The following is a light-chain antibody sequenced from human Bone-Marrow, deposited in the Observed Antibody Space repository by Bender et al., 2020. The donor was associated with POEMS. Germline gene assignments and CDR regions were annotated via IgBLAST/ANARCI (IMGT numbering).Light chain of an antibody. J-gene: IGLJ2*01. CDR2: EVS. V-gene: IGLV2-14*02. CDR3: SSYTSSSVV. CDR1: SSDAVSYNL. Sequence: QSALTQPASVSGSAGQSITISCTGTSSDAVSYNLVSWYQQHPGKAPKVVIYEVSERPSGVSNRFSGSKSGNTASLTISGLQAEDEADYYCSSYTSSSVVFGGGTKLTVL.